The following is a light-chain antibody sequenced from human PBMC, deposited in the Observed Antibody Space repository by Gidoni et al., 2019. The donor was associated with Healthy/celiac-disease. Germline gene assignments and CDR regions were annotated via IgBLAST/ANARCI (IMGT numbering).Light chain of an antibody. CDR1: QSVSSN. CDR3: QQYNNWPPFT. CDR2: GAS. J-gene: IGKJ3*01. Sequence: DIVMTQSPATLSVSPGERATLSCRASQSVSSNLAWYQQKPGQAPRLLIYGASTRATGIPARFSGSGSGTEFTLTISSLQSEDFAVYYCQQYNNWPPFTFXHXTKVDIK. V-gene: IGKV3-15*01.